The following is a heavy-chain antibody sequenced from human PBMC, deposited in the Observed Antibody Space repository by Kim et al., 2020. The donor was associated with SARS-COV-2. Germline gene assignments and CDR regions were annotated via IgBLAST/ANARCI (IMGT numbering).Heavy chain of an antibody. CDR2: INPNSGGT. Sequence: ASVKVSCKASGYTFTGYYMHWVRQAPGQGLEWMGWINPNSGGTNYAQKFQGWVTMTRDTSISTAYMELSRLRSDDTAVYYCAREFYYDSSGYLDYYYYGMDVWGQGTTVTVSS. D-gene: IGHD3-22*01. CDR1: GYTFTGYY. CDR3: AREFYYDSSGYLDYYYYGMDV. J-gene: IGHJ6*02. V-gene: IGHV1-2*04.